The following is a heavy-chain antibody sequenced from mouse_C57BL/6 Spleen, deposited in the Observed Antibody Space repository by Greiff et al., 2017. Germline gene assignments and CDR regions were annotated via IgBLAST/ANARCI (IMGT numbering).Heavy chain of an antibody. D-gene: IGHD2-1*01. Sequence: EVKVEESGPGLVKPSQSLSLTCSVTGYSITSGYYWNWIRQFPGNKLEWMGYISYDGSNNYNPSLKNRISITRDTSKNQFFLKLNSVTTEDTATYYCARGGGHYGNGAMDYWGQGTSVTVSS. J-gene: IGHJ4*01. CDR3: ARGGGHYGNGAMDY. V-gene: IGHV3-6*01. CDR1: GYSITSGYY. CDR2: ISYDGSN.